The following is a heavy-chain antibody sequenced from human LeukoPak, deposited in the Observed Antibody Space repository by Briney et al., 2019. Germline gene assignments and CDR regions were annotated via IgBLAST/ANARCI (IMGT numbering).Heavy chain of an antibody. CDR2: IKTDGSEK. CDR3: ARWPDAVATNYLLFYYMDV. CDR1: GFTFSNYW. Sequence: QAGGSLRLSCEGSGFTFSNYWMGWVRQAPGKGLQWVANIKTDGSEKYYVDSVKGRFTISRDNAKNSLYLQMNSLRAEDTAVYYCARWPDAVATNYLLFYYMDVWGVGTAVTVS. V-gene: IGHV3-7*01. J-gene: IGHJ6*03. D-gene: IGHD5-24*01.